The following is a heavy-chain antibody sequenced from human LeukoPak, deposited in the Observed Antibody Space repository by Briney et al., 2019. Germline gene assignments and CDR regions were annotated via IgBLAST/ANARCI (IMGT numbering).Heavy chain of an antibody. CDR2: IYTSGST. CDR3: ARETIAAAGPGGGSINSFDA. D-gene: IGHD6-13*01. CDR1: GGSISSYY. J-gene: IGHJ5*02. V-gene: IGHV4-4*07. Sequence: SETLSLTCTVSGGSISSYYWSWIRQPAGKGLEWIGRIYTSGSTNYNPSLKSRVTMSVDTSKNQFSLKLSSVTAADTAVYYCARETIAAAGPGGGSINSFDAWGQGTLVTVSS.